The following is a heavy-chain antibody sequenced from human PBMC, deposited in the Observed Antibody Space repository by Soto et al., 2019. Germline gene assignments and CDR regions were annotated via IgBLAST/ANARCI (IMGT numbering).Heavy chain of an antibody. D-gene: IGHD6-13*01. CDR2: INAGNGNT. CDR1: GYTFTSYA. CDR3: ARDLAAGDH. V-gene: IGHV1-3*01. J-gene: IGHJ4*02. Sequence: ASVKVSCKASGYTFTSYAMHWVRQAPGQRLEWMGWINAGNGNTKYSQKFQGRVTFTYDTSTTTVYMELSGLRSEDTAVLYCARDLAAGDHWGQGTLVTVSS.